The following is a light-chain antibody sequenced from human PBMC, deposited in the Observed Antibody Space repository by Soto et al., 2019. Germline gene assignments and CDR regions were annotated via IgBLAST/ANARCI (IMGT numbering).Light chain of an antibody. CDR1: QSVSSN. CDR3: QQYNNWLYT. J-gene: IGKJ5*01. V-gene: IGKV3-15*01. CDR2: AAS. Sequence: EIVMTQSPVTLSVSLGERATLSCRASQSVSSNLAWYQQKPGQAPRLLIYAASTRATGIPARFSGSGSGTEFTLTISSLQSEDFAVYYCQQYNNWLYTFGQGTRLEI.